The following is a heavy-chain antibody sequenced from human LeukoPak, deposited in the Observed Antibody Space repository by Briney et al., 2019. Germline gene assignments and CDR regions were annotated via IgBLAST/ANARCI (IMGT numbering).Heavy chain of an antibody. CDR1: GYIFTTYA. V-gene: IGHV7-4-1*02. J-gene: IGHJ4*02. CDR2: INTNTGNP. D-gene: IGHD3-16*02. CDR3: ARGAHIMITFGGVIARY. Sequence: GASVKVSCKASGYIFTTYAMNWVRQAPGQGLEWMGWINTNTGNPTYAQGFTGRFVFSLDTSVSTAYLQISSLKAEDTAVYYCARGAHIMITFGGVIARYWGQGTLVTVSS.